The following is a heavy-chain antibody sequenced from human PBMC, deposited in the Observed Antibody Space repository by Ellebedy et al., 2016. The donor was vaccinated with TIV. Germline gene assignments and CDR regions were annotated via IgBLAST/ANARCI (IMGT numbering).Heavy chain of an antibody. CDR3: ARDRETQLNGGINWFNP. CDR2: IRHDGNDK. V-gene: IGHV3-7*01. D-gene: IGHD4-23*01. CDR1: GFTFSGYW. Sequence: GGSLRLXXAASGFTFSGYWMSWVRQAPGKGLEWVANIRHDGNDKFYVDSVKGRFTISRDNAKNSLYLQMNSLRDEDTAVYYCARDRETQLNGGINWFNPWGQGTLVIVSS. J-gene: IGHJ5*02.